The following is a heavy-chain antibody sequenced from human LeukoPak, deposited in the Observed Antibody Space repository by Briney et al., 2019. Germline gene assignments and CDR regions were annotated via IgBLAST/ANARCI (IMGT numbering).Heavy chain of an antibody. V-gene: IGHV1-8*01. Sequence: ASVKVSCKASGYPFNSYDINWVRQATGHGLEWMGWINPNSGSTDSAQKFQGRVTMTANTSISTAYMELNNLRSGDTAVYYCARLVGCGSTNCYSPDNWFDPWGQGTLVTVSS. CDR2: INPNSGST. CDR3: ARLVGCGSTNCYSPDNWFDP. CDR1: GYPFNSYD. D-gene: IGHD2-2*01. J-gene: IGHJ5*02.